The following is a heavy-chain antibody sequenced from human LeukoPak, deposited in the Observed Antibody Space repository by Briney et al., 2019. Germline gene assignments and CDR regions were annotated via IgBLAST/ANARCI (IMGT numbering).Heavy chain of an antibody. D-gene: IGHD6-13*01. CDR2: ISAGSNYI. V-gene: IGHV3-11*03. J-gene: IGHJ4*02. Sequence: GGSLRLSCAASGLTFSDYYMHWIRQAPGKGLEWVSYISAGSNYIDYIGSVKGRFTISRDNAKSSVYLKMNSLRDEDTAVYYCAAAGAAGDQPHFWGQGSLVTVSS. CDR3: AAAGAAGDQPHF. CDR1: GLTFSDYY.